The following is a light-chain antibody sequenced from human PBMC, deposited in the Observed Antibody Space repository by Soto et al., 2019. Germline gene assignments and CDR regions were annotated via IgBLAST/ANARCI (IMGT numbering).Light chain of an antibody. CDR3: QQARSLHLT. J-gene: IGKJ4*01. Sequence: DIQMTQAPSFVSAFVGDRVTITCRASQVISSWLAWYQQKPGKAPKLLIYAASSLQSGVPSRFSGSESGTEFTITISSLQPEDSATYDCQQARSLHLTAGRGTKVEIK. V-gene: IGKV1-12*01. CDR1: QVISSW. CDR2: AAS.